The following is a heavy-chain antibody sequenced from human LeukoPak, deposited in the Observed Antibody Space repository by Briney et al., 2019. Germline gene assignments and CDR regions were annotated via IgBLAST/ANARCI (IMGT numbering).Heavy chain of an antibody. J-gene: IGHJ4*02. CDR2: INHSGRT. D-gene: IGHD3-3*01. V-gene: IGHV4-34*01. CDR1: GGSFSGYY. Sequence: SETMSLTCAVYGGSFSGYYWSWIRQPPGKGLEWIGEINHSGRTNYNPSLKSRVTISVDTSKNQFSLKLSSVTAADTAVYYCARRRYDFWSGSTYFGYWGQGTLVTVSS. CDR3: ARRRYDFWSGSTYFGY.